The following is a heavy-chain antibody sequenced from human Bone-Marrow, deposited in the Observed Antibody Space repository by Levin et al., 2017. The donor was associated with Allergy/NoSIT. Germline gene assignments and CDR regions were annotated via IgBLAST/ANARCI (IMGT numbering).Heavy chain of an antibody. J-gene: IGHJ6*02. D-gene: IGHD1-26*01. CDR3: ARDFSGSYLLPYYYYGMDV. CDR1: GFTFSSYA. V-gene: IGHV3-30-3*01. CDR2: ISYDGSNK. Sequence: GGSLRLSCAASGFTFSSYAMHWVRQAPGKGLEWVAVISYDGSNKYYADSVKGRFTISRDNSKNTLYLQMNSLRAEDTAVYYCARDFSGSYLLPYYYYGMDVWGQGTTVTVSS.